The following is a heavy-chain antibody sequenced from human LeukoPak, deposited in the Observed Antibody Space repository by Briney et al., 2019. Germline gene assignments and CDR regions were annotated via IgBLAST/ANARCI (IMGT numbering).Heavy chain of an antibody. D-gene: IGHD3-9*01. CDR1: GYTFTSYY. J-gene: IGHJ3*02. CDR2: INPSGGST. CDR3: ARGRRLRYFDLVGVVDALDI. V-gene: IGHV1-46*01. Sequence: ASVTVSCTASGYTFTSYYMHWVRQAPGQGLEWMGIINPSGGSTSYAQKFQGRVTMTRDTSTSTVYMELSSLRSEDTAVYYCARGRRLRYFDLVGVVDALDIWGQGTMVTVSS.